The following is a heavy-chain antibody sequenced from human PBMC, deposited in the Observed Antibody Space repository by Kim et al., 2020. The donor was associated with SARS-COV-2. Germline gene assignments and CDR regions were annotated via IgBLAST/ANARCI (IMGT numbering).Heavy chain of an antibody. Sequence: SVKVSCKASGGTFSSYAFSWVRQAPGQGLEWVGGIIPLFGTTNFGQNFQGRVTITADESTNTVYMEMSSLRSEDTAVYFCARSDTILERSLYLYNWGQG. CDR2: IIPLFGTT. J-gene: IGHJ1*01. CDR1: GGTFSSYA. V-gene: IGHV1-69*13. D-gene: IGHD3-3*01. CDR3: ARSDTILERSLYLYN.